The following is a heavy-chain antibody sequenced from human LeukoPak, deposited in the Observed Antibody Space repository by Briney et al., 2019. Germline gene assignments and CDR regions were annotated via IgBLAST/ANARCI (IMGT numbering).Heavy chain of an antibody. Sequence: SETLSLTCTVSGGSISSSSYYWGWIRQPPGKGLEWIGIIYYSGSTYYNPSLKSRLTISVDTSKNQFPLKLSSVTATDTAVYYCARRGYCSSTSCYEYWFDPWGQGTLVTVSS. V-gene: IGHV4-39*01. CDR3: ARRGYCSSTSCYEYWFDP. D-gene: IGHD2-2*01. CDR1: GGSISSSSYY. CDR2: IYYSGST. J-gene: IGHJ5*02.